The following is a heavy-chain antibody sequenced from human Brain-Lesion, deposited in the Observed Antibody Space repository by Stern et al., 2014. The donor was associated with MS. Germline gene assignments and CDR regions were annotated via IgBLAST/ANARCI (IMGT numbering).Heavy chain of an antibody. J-gene: IGHJ4*02. CDR1: GFNFSSYW. CDR2: INRDGSDT. V-gene: IGHV3-74*02. CDR3: ARGVGDY. Sequence: EDQLVESGGGLVQPGGSLRLSCAAYGFNFSSYWMHWVRQFPEKGLLWVSQINRDGSDTSYADSVKGRFSISRDNIRNMLYLRMTSLRAEDTAVYYCARGVGDYWGQGARVTVSS. D-gene: IGHD3-16*01.